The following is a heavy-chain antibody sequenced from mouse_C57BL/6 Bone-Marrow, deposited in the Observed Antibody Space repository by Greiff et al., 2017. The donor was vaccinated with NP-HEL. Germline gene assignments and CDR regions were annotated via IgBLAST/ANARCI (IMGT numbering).Heavy chain of an antibody. CDR1: GFTFSDYS. D-gene: IGHD2-4*01. Sequence: DVQLVESEGGLVQPGSSMKLSCTASGFTFSDYSMAWVRQVPEKGLEWVANINYDGSSTYYQDSLKSRFIISRDNAKNTLYLQMSSLKSEDTATYYCAREGGLRRRTYAMDYWGQGTSVTVSS. J-gene: IGHJ4*01. V-gene: IGHV5-16*01. CDR3: AREGGLRRRTYAMDY. CDR2: INYDGSST.